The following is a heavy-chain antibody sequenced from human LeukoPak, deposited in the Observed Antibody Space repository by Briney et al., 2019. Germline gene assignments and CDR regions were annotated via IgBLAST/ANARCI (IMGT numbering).Heavy chain of an antibody. J-gene: IGHJ4*02. CDR2: LGRSGGSK. Sequence: GGSLRLSCAASGFTFDIFAMSWVRQSPGGGLEWVASLGRSGGSKNYADSVKGRFTISRDNSKNTLFLQMNSLRVEDSAIYYCAKGEMATSNWGQGTLVTVSS. D-gene: IGHD3-16*01. CDR1: GFTFDIFA. CDR3: AKGEMATSN. V-gene: IGHV3-23*01.